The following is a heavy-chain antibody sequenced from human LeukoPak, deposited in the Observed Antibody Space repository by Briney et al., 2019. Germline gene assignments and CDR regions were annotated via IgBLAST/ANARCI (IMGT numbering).Heavy chain of an antibody. CDR3: ARGRYCTNGVCYKSKSFDY. CDR2: IYTSGST. Sequence: PSETQSLTCTVSGGSISSYYWSWIRQPPGKGLEWIGYIYTSGSTNYNPSLKSRVTISVDTSKNQFSLKLSSVTAADTAVYYCARGRYCTNGVCYKSKSFDYWGQGTLVTVSS. J-gene: IGHJ4*02. V-gene: IGHV4-4*09. CDR1: GGSISSYY. D-gene: IGHD2-8*01.